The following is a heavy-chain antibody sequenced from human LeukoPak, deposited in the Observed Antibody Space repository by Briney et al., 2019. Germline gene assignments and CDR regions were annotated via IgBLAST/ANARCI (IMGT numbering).Heavy chain of an antibody. J-gene: IGHJ5*02. D-gene: IGHD3-10*01. Sequence: GASVKVSCKASGYTFTDYFMNWVRQSPGQGLEWMGWINPNSGGTNYAQKFQGRVTMTRDTSISTAYMELSRLRSDDTAVYYCARDSAELWFGESSWFDPWGQGTLVTVSS. CDR2: INPNSGGT. CDR1: GYTFTDYF. CDR3: ARDSAELWFGESSWFDP. V-gene: IGHV1-2*02.